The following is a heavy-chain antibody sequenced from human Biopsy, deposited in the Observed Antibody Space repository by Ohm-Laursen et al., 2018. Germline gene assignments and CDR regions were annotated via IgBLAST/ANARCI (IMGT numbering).Heavy chain of an antibody. V-gene: IGHV1-24*01. CDR3: AGDINNWNVNY. Sequence: ASVKVSCKVSGYILTDLSMHWVRQAPGKGLEWMGGFAPENGKTIYAQKFQGRVTMTEDTSTDTAYMELSNLRSEDTAVYYCAGDINNWNVNYWGQGTLVIVSS. J-gene: IGHJ4*02. D-gene: IGHD1-20*01. CDR1: GYILTDLS. CDR2: FAPENGKT.